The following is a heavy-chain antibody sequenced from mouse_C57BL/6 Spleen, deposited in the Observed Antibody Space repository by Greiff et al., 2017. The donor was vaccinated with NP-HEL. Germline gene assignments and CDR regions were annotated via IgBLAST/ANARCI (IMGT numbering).Heavy chain of an antibody. CDR1: GFTFSDYG. D-gene: IGHD2-14*01. CDR2: ISSGSSTI. CDR3: ARGGVRRGYYYAMDD. J-gene: IGHJ4*01. V-gene: IGHV5-17*01. Sequence: EVQVVESGGGLVKPGGSLKLSCAASGFTFSDYGMHWVRQAPEKGLEWVAYISSGSSTISYADTVKGRFTISRDNAKNTLFLQMTSLRSEDTAMYYCARGGVRRGYYYAMDDWGQGTSVTVSS.